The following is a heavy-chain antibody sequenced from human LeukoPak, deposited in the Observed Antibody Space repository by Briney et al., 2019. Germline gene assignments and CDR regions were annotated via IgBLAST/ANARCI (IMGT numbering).Heavy chain of an antibody. J-gene: IGHJ4*02. CDR1: GYTFTGYY. Sequence: ASVKVSCKASGYTFTGYYMHWVRQAPGQGLEWMGWINPNSGGTNYAQKLQGRVTLTTDTSTSTVYMELKSLRSDDTAVYYCARGGPPGGSGAYSDHWGQGTLVTVSS. CDR2: INPNSGGT. CDR3: ARGGPPGGSGAYSDH. V-gene: IGHV1-2*02. D-gene: IGHD2-15*01.